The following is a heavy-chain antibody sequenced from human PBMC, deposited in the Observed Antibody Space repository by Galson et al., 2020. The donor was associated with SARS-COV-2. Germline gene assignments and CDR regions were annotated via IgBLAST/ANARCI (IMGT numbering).Heavy chain of an antibody. CDR1: GFTFSRYA. V-gene: IGHV3-30-3*01. D-gene: IGHD1-26*01. CDR3: ARTYSGSYFNYFDY. Sequence: TGGSLRLSCAASGFTFSRYAMHWVRQAPGKGLEWVAVISYDGNNKYYADSVKGRFTISRDNSKNTLYLQMNSLRAEDTAVYYCARTYSGSYFNYFDYWGQGTLVTVSS. J-gene: IGHJ4*02. CDR2: ISYDGNNK.